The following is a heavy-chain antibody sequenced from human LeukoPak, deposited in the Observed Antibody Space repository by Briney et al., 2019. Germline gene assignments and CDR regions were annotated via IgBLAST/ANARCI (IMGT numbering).Heavy chain of an antibody. CDR3: AREPFWSGYYSNLHFDY. CDR1: GFTFSNYW. Sequence: GGSLRLSCAVSGFTFSNYWMHWVRQAPGKGLVWVSRIKSDGSRTDYADSVKGRFTISRDNAKNSLHLQMNSLRAEDTAVYYCAREPFWSGYYSNLHFDYWGQGTLVTVSS. J-gene: IGHJ4*02. V-gene: IGHV3-74*01. D-gene: IGHD3-3*01. CDR2: IKSDGSRT.